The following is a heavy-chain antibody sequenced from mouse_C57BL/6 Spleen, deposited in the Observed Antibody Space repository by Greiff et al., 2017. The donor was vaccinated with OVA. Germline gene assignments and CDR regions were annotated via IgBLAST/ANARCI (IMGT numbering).Heavy chain of an antibody. D-gene: IGHD1-1*01. J-gene: IGHJ4*01. CDR3: ATPITTVVATSDYYAMDY. CDR2: IDPSDSYT. CDR1: GYTFTSYW. V-gene: IGHV1-59*01. Sequence: QVQLQQPGAELVRPGTSVKLSCTASGYTFTSYWMHWVKQRPGQGLEWIGVIDPSDSYTNYNQKFKGKATLTVDTSSSTAYMQLSSLTSEDSAVYYCATPITTVVATSDYYAMDYWGQGTSVTVSS.